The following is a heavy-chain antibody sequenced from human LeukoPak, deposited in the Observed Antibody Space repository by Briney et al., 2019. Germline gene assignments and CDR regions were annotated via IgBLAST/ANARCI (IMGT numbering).Heavy chain of an antibody. V-gene: IGHV3-53*01. CDR1: GFNVNRNY. Sequence: PGGSLRLSCTLSGFNVNRNYMGWVRQAPGKGLEWVSVIYTGGTVHYADSVKGRFTISRDDSKNTLYLQMSHLRAEDTGVYYCARASTKSPLRFVLLFDHWGQGTLVTVSS. CDR3: ARASTKSPLRFVLLFDH. CDR2: IYTGGTV. D-gene: IGHD3-10*01. J-gene: IGHJ4*02.